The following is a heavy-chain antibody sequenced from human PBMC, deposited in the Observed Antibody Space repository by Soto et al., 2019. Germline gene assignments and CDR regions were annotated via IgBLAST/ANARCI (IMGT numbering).Heavy chain of an antibody. D-gene: IGHD2-15*01. Sequence: SETLSLTCTVSGGSISSGGYYWSWIRQHPGKGLEWIGYIYYSGSTYYNPSLKSRVTISVDTSKNQFSLKLSSVTAADTAVYYCAIDRARYCSGGSCYRGYFDYWGQGTLVTVS. V-gene: IGHV4-31*03. CDR3: AIDRARYCSGGSCYRGYFDY. CDR1: GGSISSGGYY. J-gene: IGHJ4*02. CDR2: IYYSGST.